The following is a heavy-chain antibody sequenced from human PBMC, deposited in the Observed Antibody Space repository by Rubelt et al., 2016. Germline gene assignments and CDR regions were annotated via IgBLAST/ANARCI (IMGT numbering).Heavy chain of an antibody. V-gene: IGHV4-39*07. CDR3: ARVTEQQLRFDY. Sequence: QLQLQESGPGLVKPSETLSLTCTVSGGSISSRDYYWGWIRQPPGKGLEWIGSIYYIGSTYYNPSVKRRVTSSVDTSKNQVSLKRSSGTAADTAVYYCARVTEQQLRFDYWGQGTLVTVSS. D-gene: IGHD6-13*01. CDR2: IYYIGST. CDR1: GGSISSRDYY. J-gene: IGHJ4*02.